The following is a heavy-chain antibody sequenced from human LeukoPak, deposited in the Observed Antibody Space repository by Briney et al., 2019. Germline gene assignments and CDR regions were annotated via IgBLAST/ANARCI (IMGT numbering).Heavy chain of an antibody. CDR1: GYTFTSYY. CDR3: ARSANRGRLGGCSSTSCSYYYYGMDV. CDR2: INPSGGST. J-gene: IGHJ6*04. V-gene: IGHV1-46*01. D-gene: IGHD2-2*01. Sequence: VASVKVSCKASGYTFTSYYMHWVRQAPGQGLEWMGIINPSGGSTSYAQKFQGRVTMTRDTSTSTAYMELSSLRSEDTAVYYCARSANRGRLGGCSSTSCSYYYYGMDVWGKGTTVTVSS.